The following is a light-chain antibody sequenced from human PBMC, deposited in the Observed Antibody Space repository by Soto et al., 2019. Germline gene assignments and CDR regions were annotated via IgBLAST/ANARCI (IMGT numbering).Light chain of an antibody. CDR1: QSVSTS. J-gene: IGKJ1*01. CDR2: GAS. V-gene: IGKV3-15*01. CDR3: QQYNNWPPWT. Sequence: EIVMTQSPATLSVSPGERATLSCRASQSVSTSLAWYQQKPGQAPRLLIYGASTRATGIPARFSGSGSGTEFTLTISSLQSADFAVYYCQQYNNWPPWTFGQGTKVDIK.